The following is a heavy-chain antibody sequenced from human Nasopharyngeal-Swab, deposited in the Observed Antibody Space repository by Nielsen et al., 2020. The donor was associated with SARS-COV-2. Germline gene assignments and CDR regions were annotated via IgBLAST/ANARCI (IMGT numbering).Heavy chain of an antibody. D-gene: IGHD4-17*01. J-gene: IGHJ6*02. CDR2: IKSKTDGGAT. CDR3: TTYYGDSHSCSYYHAMDV. Sequence: GESLKISCAASGLTFRNAWMNWVRQVPGRGLEWVGRIKSKTDGGATDYAAPVKGRFSISRDDSKNTIYVQMNSLKTEDTAVYCRTTYYGDSHSCSYYHAMDVWGQGTTVTVSS. V-gene: IGHV3-15*01. CDR1: GLTFRNAW.